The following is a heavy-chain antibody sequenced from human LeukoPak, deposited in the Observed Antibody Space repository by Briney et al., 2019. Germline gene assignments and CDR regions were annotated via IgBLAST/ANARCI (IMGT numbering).Heavy chain of an antibody. CDR3: ARDRWDIVATITLDAFDI. D-gene: IGHD5-12*01. CDR1: GFTFSSYS. J-gene: IGHJ3*02. CDR2: ISSSSYI. V-gene: IGHV3-21*01. Sequence: GGSLRLSCAASGFTFSSYSMNWVRQAPGKGLEWVSSISSSSYIYYADSVKGRFTISRDNAKNSLYLQMNSLRAEDTAVYYCARDRWDIVATITLDAFDIWGQGTMVTVSS.